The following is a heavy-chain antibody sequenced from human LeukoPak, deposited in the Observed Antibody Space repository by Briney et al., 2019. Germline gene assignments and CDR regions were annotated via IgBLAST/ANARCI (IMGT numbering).Heavy chain of an antibody. J-gene: IGHJ4*02. CDR1: GFTFDDYA. V-gene: IGHV3-9*01. Sequence: GGSLRLSCAASGFTFDDYAMHWVRQAPGKGLEWVSGISWNSGSIGYADSVKGRFTISRDNAKNSLYLQMNSLRAEDTALYYCAKAQDTTMALFDCWGQGTLVTVSS. D-gene: IGHD5-18*01. CDR2: ISWNSGSI. CDR3: AKAQDTTMALFDC.